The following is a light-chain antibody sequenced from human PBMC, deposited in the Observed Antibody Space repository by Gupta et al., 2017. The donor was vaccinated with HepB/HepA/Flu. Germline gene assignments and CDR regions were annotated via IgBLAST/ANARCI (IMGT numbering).Light chain of an antibody. J-gene: IGKJ2*01. CDR2: KAS. Sequence: VGDRVTITCRASQSISSWLAWYQQKPGKAPKLLIYKASSVESGVPSRFSGSGSGTEFTLTISSLQPDDFATYYCQQYNSYPYTFGQGTKLEIK. CDR3: QQYNSYPYT. CDR1: QSISSW. V-gene: IGKV1-5*03.